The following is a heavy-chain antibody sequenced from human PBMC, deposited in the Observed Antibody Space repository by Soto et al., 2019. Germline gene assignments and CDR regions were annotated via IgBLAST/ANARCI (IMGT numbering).Heavy chain of an antibody. J-gene: IGHJ6*03. CDR1: GDTFNDYY. Sequence: QVQLVQSGAEVKKPGASVTVSCRSSGDTFNDYYIHWVRQAPGQGLEWMGWINPNGGVTKYAQKFQGWVSMTRDTSIRTVYMQRSRLISDDTAVYYCARESGGATATLDYYYFYMDVWGTGTTVTVSS. CDR3: ARESGGATATLDYYYFYMDV. V-gene: IGHV1-2*04. CDR2: INPNGGVT. D-gene: IGHD5-12*01.